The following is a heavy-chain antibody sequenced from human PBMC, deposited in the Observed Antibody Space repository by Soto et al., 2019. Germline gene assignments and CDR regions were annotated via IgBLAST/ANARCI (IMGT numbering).Heavy chain of an antibody. V-gene: IGHV1-18*04. CDR3: ARNPYYYDSSGGPIDY. CDR2: ISAYNDNT. D-gene: IGHD3-22*01. CDR1: GYTFTSYG. Sequence: ASVKVSCKASGYTFTSYGISWVRQAPGQGLEWMGWISAYNDNTNYAQKLQGRVTMTTDTSTSTAYMELRSLRSDDTAVYYCARNPYYYDSSGGPIDYWGQGTLVTVSS. J-gene: IGHJ4*02.